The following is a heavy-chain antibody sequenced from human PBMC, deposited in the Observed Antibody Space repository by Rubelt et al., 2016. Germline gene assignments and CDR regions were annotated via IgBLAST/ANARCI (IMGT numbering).Heavy chain of an antibody. Sequence: QVPLRESGPALVKPTQTLTLTCTFSGFSLRTSGMCVSWIRQPPGKALEWLARIDWDDDKYYRTSLKTRLTISKDTSENQVVLTMTNRDPVDTATYYCARRSRNGYYFDYWGQGTLVTVSS. CDR2: IDWDDDK. V-gene: IGHV2-70*15. CDR3: ARRSRNGYYFDY. J-gene: IGHJ4*02. CDR1: GFSLRTSGMC. D-gene: IGHD1-1*01.